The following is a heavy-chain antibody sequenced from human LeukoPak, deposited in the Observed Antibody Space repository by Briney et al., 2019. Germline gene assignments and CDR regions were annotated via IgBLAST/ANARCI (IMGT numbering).Heavy chain of an antibody. CDR2: LSWNSGSI. Sequence: GGSLRLSCAASGFTFDDYAMHWVRQAPGKGLEWVSGLSWNSGSIAYADSVKGRFTISRDNAKNSLYLQMNSLRAEDTALYYCAKGFWYFDLWGRGTLVTVSS. V-gene: IGHV3-9*01. CDR1: GFTFDDYA. CDR3: AKGFWYFDL. J-gene: IGHJ2*01.